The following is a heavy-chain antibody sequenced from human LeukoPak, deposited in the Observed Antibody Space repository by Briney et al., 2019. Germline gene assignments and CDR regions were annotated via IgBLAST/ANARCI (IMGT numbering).Heavy chain of an antibody. V-gene: IGHV4-30-4*07. Sequence: PSQTLSLTCAVSGDPIRSRGYSWRWIRKPPGKGLEWIVYFHYSGNIYYNPSLKSRVTISVDTSKNQFSLKLSSVTAADTAVYYCARQSRKRRDGYNFSKYNWFDPWGQGTLVTVSS. J-gene: IGHJ5*02. CDR2: FHYSGNI. CDR3: ARQSRKRRDGYNFSKYNWFDP. CDR1: GDPIRSRGYS. D-gene: IGHD5-24*01.